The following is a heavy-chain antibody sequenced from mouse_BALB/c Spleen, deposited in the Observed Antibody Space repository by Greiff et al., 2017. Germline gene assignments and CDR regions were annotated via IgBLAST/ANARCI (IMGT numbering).Heavy chain of an antibody. D-gene: IGHD1-1*01. V-gene: IGHV5-6-2*01. CDR2: INSNGGST. CDR3: ARQFTTVPDY. CDR1: GFTFSSYY. J-gene: IGHJ2*01. Sequence: EVQLQESGGGLVKLGGSLKLSCAASGFTFSSYYMSWVRQTPEKRLELVAAINSNGGSTYYPDTVKGRFTISRDNAKNTLYLQMSSLKSEDTALYYCARQFTTVPDYWGQGTTLTVSS.